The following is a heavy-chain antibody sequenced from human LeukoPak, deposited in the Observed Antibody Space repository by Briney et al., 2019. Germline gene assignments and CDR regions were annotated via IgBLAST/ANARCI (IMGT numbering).Heavy chain of an antibody. V-gene: IGHV3-23*01. CDR2: ISGGSSGST. D-gene: IGHD3-22*01. CDR1: GFTFSDYA. CDR3: AKDMYYDSSGPVFDY. J-gene: IGHJ4*02. Sequence: GGSLRLSCAASGFTFSDYAMSWVRQAPGKGLEWLSVISGGSSGSTYYADSVTGRFTVSRDNSKNTVDLQMNSPRAEDTAVYYCAKDMYYDSSGPVFDYWGQGTLVTVSS.